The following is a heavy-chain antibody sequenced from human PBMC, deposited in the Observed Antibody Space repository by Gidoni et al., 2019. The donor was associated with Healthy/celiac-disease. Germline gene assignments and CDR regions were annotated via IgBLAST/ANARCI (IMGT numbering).Heavy chain of an antibody. CDR3: ARTNVVVNFKYDY. V-gene: IGHV3-30-3*01. Sequence: VQLVESGGGAVQPGRSLRFSCAASGFTFSSYAMHWVRKAPGKGLEWGSLILNDGSNKYYAGAVKGGFTISRDNSKNTRYLQMNGLRAEDTAGYYCARTNVVVNFKYDYWGQGTLVTVSS. J-gene: IGHJ4*02. CDR2: ILNDGSNK. D-gene: IGHD2-21*01. CDR1: GFTFSSYA.